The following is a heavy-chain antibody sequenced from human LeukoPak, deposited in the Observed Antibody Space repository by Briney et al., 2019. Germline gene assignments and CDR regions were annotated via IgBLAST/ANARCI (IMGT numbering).Heavy chain of an antibody. CDR3: ARDQSRGDY. V-gene: IGHV3-74*01. CDR1: GFTFRNYW. CDR2: VNNDGSIT. D-gene: IGHD3-16*01. J-gene: IGHJ4*02. Sequence: GGSQRLSCAASGFTFRNYWMHWVRQTPGKGLVWVSRVNNDGSITTYPDSVKGRFTISRDNAKNMLYLQMNSLRDEDTAVYYCARDQSRGDYWGQGTLVAVSS.